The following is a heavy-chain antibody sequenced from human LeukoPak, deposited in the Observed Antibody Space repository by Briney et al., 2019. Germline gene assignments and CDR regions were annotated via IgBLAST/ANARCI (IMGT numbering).Heavy chain of an antibody. CDR3: ARDGPGGYYDSLLGY. J-gene: IGHJ4*02. D-gene: IGHD3-22*01. CDR1: GFTFDDYA. CDR2: ISWNSGSI. V-gene: IGHV3-9*01. Sequence: GGSLRLSCAASGFTFDDYAMHWVRQAPGKGLEWVSGISWNSGSIGYADSVKGRFTISRDNAKNSLYLQMSSLRAEDTAVYYCARDGPGGYYDSLLGYWGQGTLDTVSS.